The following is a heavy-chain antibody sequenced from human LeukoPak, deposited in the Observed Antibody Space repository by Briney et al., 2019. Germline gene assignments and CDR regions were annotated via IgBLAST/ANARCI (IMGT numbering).Heavy chain of an antibody. CDR2: INPNSGDT. Sequence: SVKVSCKASGYTFTGYFMYWVRQAPGQGLEWMGRINPNSGDTNYAQNFQGRVTMTRDTSISTAYMELSRLGADETAVYYCARDLSSTPNWELDYWGQGTLVTVSS. CDR1: GYTFTGYF. J-gene: IGHJ4*02. D-gene: IGHD7-27*01. V-gene: IGHV1-2*06. CDR3: ARDLSSTPNWELDY.